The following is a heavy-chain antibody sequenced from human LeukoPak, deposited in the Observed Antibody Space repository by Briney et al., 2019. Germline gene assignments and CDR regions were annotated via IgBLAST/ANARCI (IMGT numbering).Heavy chain of an antibody. Sequence: EGSLRLSCAASGFTFSNYAMSWVRQAPGKGLEWISYISSSSSTIHYADSLKGRFTISRDNDKNSLYLQMNSLRDEDTAVYYCARDRGYSGCDLAYWGQGTLVTVSS. CDR3: ARDRGYSGCDLAY. CDR1: GFTFSNYA. D-gene: IGHD5-12*01. J-gene: IGHJ4*02. CDR2: ISSSSSTI. V-gene: IGHV3-48*02.